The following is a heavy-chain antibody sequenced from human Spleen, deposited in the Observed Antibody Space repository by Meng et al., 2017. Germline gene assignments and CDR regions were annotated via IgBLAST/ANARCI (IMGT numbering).Heavy chain of an antibody. V-gene: IGHV4-34*01. Sequence: SETLSLTCAVYGGSFSGFHWSWIRQPPGKGLEWTGEIHHSGGTNYNPSLKSRVTISVDTSKKQFSLKLSSVTAADTAVYYCARSTPRTYYYASGFDFWGQGTLVTVSS. D-gene: IGHD3-10*01. CDR3: ARSTPRTYYYASGFDF. CDR2: IHHSGGT. CDR1: GGSFSGFH. J-gene: IGHJ4*02.